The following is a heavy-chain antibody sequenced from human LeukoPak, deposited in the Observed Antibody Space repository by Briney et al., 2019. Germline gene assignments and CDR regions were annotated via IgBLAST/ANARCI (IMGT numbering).Heavy chain of an antibody. CDR2: ISYGGSNK. D-gene: IGHD1-26*01. Sequence: GGSLRLSCAASGFTFSSYAMHWVRQAPGKGLEWVAVISYGGSNKYYADSVKGRFTISRDNSKNTLYLQMNSLRAEDTAVYYCARDFSRGSYKGRDYYMDVWGKGTTVTVSS. J-gene: IGHJ6*03. CDR1: GFTFSSYA. CDR3: ARDFSRGSYKGRDYYMDV. V-gene: IGHV3-30*04.